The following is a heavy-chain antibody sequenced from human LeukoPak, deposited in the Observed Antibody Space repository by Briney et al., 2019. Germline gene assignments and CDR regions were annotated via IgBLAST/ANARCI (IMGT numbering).Heavy chain of an antibody. CDR3: ARSIKPRKYDYGDYRDY. Sequence: SETLSLTCTVSGGSISSNSYYWGWIRQPPGKGLEWIGNIYYSGSTYYNPSLKSRVTISIDTSKKQFSLKLSSVTAADTAVYYCARSIKPRKYDYGDYRDYWGQGTLVTVSS. CDR2: IYYSGST. D-gene: IGHD4-17*01. CDR1: GGSISSNSYY. J-gene: IGHJ4*02. V-gene: IGHV4-39*01.